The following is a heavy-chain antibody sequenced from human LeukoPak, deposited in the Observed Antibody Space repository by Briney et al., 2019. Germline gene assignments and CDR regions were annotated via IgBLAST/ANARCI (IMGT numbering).Heavy chain of an antibody. CDR1: GFTFSFYT. V-gene: IGHV3-21*01. Sequence: GGSLRLSCAASGFTFSFYTMNWVRQAPGKWLEWVSSITEDSSYIYYADSVKGWFTISRDNAKNSLSLQMNSLRAEDTAVYYCARHRTASDYWGQGTLVTVSS. CDR3: ARHRTASDY. J-gene: IGHJ4*02. CDR2: ITEDSSYI. D-gene: IGHD3-16*02.